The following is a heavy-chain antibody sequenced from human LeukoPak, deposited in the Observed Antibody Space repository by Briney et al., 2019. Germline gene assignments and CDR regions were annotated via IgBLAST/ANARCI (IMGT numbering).Heavy chain of an antibody. Sequence: GGSLRLSCAASGFTFSSYAISWVRQAPGKGLEWVSSISGSGGSTYYADSVKGRFTISRDNSKNTLYLQMNSLRAEDTAVYYCAKDHYYNNSGYYYVGPFGYWGQGTLVTVSS. V-gene: IGHV3-23*01. J-gene: IGHJ4*02. CDR1: GFTFSSYA. D-gene: IGHD3-22*01. CDR2: ISGSGGST. CDR3: AKDHYYNNSGYYYVGPFGY.